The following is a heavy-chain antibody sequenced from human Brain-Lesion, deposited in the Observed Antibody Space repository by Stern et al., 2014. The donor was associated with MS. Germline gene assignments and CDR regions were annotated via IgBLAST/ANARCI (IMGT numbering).Heavy chain of an antibody. CDR3: ARGDIVVVPAARSFGSDYYYPGLDV. CDR1: AGSIINYY. CDR2: ISDSGSV. J-gene: IGHJ6*02. Sequence: AQLVESCPGLVKPSETLSLTCTVSAGSIINYYWTWIRQPPGKGLEWNGDISDSGSVAYNPSLKRRLTMSVETSTNQFSLRLSSVTAADTAVYFCARGDIVVVPAARSFGSDYYYPGLDVWGQGTTIAVS. D-gene: IGHD2-2*01. V-gene: IGHV4-59*01.